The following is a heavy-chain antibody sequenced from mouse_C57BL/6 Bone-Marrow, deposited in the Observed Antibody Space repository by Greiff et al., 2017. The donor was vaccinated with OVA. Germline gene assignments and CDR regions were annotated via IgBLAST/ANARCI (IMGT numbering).Heavy chain of an antibody. CDR3: TANWGWFAY. J-gene: IGHJ3*01. CDR1: GFNIKDDY. Sequence: EVKLVESGAELVRPGASVKLSCTASGFNIKDDYMHWVKQRPEQGLEWIGWIDPENGDTEYASKFQGKATITADTSSNTAYLQLSSLTSEDTAVEYCTANWGWFAYWGQGTLVTVSA. CDR2: IDPENGDT. V-gene: IGHV14-4*01. D-gene: IGHD4-1*02.